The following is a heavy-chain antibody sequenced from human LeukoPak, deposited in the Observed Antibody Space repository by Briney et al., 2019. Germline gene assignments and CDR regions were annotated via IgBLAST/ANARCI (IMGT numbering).Heavy chain of an antibody. J-gene: IGHJ6*02. V-gene: IGHV4-4*07. CDR2: IYTSGST. CDR3: ARVSYYYGMDV. CDR1: GGSISSYY. Sequence: PSETLSLTCTVSGGSISSYYWSWIRQPAGKGLEWIGRIYTSGSTNYNPSLKSRVTRSVDTSKNQFALKLSSVTAADTAVYYCARVSYYYGMDVWGQGTTVTVSS.